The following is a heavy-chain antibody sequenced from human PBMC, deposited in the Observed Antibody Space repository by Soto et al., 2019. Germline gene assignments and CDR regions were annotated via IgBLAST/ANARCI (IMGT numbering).Heavy chain of an antibody. V-gene: IGHV1-46*01. Sequence: ASVKVSCKASGYTFTSYYMHWVRQAPGQGLEWMGIINPSGGSTSYAQKFQGRVTMTRDTSTSTVYMELSSLRSEDTAVYYCARDLLKFYYDSTRRLNAFDIWGQGTMVPVSS. CDR3: ARDLLKFYYDSTRRLNAFDI. D-gene: IGHD3-22*01. CDR1: GYTFTSYY. CDR2: INPSGGST. J-gene: IGHJ3*02.